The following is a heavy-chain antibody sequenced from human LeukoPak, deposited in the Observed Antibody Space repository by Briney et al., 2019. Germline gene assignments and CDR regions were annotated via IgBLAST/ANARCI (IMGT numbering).Heavy chain of an antibody. V-gene: IGHV3-66*02. D-gene: IGHD3-16*01. CDR2: IYSGGST. CDR1: GFTVSINY. Sequence: GGSLRLSCAASGFTVSINYMSWVRQAPGKGLEWVSVIYSGGSTYYADSVKGRFTISRDNSKNTRYLQMNSLRAEDTAVYYCARYDLNYAVDVWGKGTTVTVSS. CDR3: ARYDLNYAVDV. J-gene: IGHJ6*04.